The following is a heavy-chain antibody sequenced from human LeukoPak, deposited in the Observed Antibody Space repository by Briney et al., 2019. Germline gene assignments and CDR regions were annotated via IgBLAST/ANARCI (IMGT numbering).Heavy chain of an antibody. Sequence: GGSLRLSCAASGFTFSSYSMSWVRQAPGKGLEWVSSISSSSSYIYYADSVKCRFTISRDNAKNSLYLQMNSLRAEDTAVYYCARDRGTATGDWGQGTLVTVSS. D-gene: IGHD5-12*01. CDR1: GFTFSSYS. V-gene: IGHV3-21*01. CDR2: ISSSSSYI. J-gene: IGHJ4*02. CDR3: ARDRGTATGD.